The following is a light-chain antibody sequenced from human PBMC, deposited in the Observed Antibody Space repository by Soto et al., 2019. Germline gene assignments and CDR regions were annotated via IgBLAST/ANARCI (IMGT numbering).Light chain of an antibody. J-gene: IGKJ2*01. CDR1: HSLVYSDGIAY. CDR2: KVS. CDR3: MQGTHWPPYT. V-gene: IGKV2-30*01. Sequence: VVMTQSPLSLPVTLGQPASISCRSSHSLVYSDGIAYLNWFQQRPGQSPRRLIYKVSYRDSGVPDRFSGSGSGTDFTLRISRVEAEYVGVYYCMQGTHWPPYTFGQGTKLEIK.